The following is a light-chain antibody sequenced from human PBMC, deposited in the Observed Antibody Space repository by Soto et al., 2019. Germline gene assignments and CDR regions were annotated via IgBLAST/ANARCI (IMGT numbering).Light chain of an antibody. V-gene: IGLV1-47*01. CDR1: SSNIGSHY. CDR2: MNN. Sequence: QSVLTQPPSASGTPGQRVTISCSGSSSNIGSHYVYWYQQLPGTAPKLLIYMNNQRPSGVPDRFSGSKSGTSASLAISGLRSEDEADYYCAAWDDNLVAAVFGGGTQLTVL. CDR3: AAWDDNLVAAV. J-gene: IGLJ7*01.